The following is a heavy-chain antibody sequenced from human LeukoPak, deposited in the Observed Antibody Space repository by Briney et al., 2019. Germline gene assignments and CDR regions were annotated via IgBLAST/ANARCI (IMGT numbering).Heavy chain of an antibody. V-gene: IGHV3-11*06. Sequence: GGSLRLSCAASGFTFSDYYMSWIRQAPGKGLEWVSYISSSSSYTNYADSVKGRFTISRDNAKNSLYLQMNSLRDEDTAVYYCARDLIYNSYDSSGYYSEGFDYWGQGTLVTVSS. CDR1: GFTFSDYY. CDR2: ISSSSSYT. D-gene: IGHD3-22*01. J-gene: IGHJ4*02. CDR3: ARDLIYNSYDSSGYYSEGFDY.